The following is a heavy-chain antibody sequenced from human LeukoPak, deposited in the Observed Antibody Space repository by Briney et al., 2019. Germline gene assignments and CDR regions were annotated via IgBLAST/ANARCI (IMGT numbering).Heavy chain of an antibody. CDR1: GFTFSRYG. J-gene: IGHJ4*02. Sequence: GRSLRLSCAATGFTFSRYGMHWVRQAPGKGLEWVAVVSFEGSNKYYADSVKGRFTISRDNSKNTLSLQMNSLRAEDTAVYYCARVLGPYGSGSYYKVGYFDYWGQGTLVTVSS. D-gene: IGHD3-10*01. CDR3: ARVLGPYGSGSYYKVGYFDY. CDR2: VSFEGSNK. V-gene: IGHV3-30*03.